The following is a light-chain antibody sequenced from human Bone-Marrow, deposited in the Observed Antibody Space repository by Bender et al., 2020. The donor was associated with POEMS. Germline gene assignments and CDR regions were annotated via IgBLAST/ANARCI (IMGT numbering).Light chain of an antibody. CDR1: SSNTGSGYD. J-gene: IGLJ3*02. Sequence: QSVLTQPPSVSGAPGQRVTISCTGISSNTGSGYDINWYQHLPGTAPKLLIYGYNNRPSGVPDRFSGSKSGTSASLAISGLRSEDEADYYCATWDDNLSGVVFGGGTKLTVL. V-gene: IGLV1-40*01. CDR3: ATWDDNLSGVV. CDR2: GYN.